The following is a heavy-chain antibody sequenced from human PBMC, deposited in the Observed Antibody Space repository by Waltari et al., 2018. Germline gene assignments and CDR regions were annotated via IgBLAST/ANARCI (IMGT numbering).Heavy chain of an antibody. CDR2: IYHSGST. Sequence: QVQLQESGPGLVKPSGTLSLTCAVSGGSISSSNWWSWVRQPPGKGLEWIGEIYHSGSTNYNPSLKSRVTISVDKSKNQFSLKLSSVTAADTAVYYCARGMHDSSGYYYVGAFDIWGQGTMVTVSS. CDR3: ARGMHDSSGYYYVGAFDI. D-gene: IGHD3-22*01. CDR1: GGSISSSNW. J-gene: IGHJ3*02. V-gene: IGHV4-4*02.